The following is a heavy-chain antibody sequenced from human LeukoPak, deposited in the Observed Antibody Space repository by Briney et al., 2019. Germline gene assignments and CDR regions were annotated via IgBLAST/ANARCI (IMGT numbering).Heavy chain of an antibody. Sequence: PGGSLRLSCAASGFTFSSYGMSWVRQAPGKGLEWVSAISGSGGSTYYADSVKGRFTISRDNSKNTLYLQMNSLRAEDTAVYYCARDPRTPYYYDSSGYYEYFQHWGQGTLVTVSS. CDR2: ISGSGGST. V-gene: IGHV3-23*01. J-gene: IGHJ1*01. D-gene: IGHD3-22*01. CDR1: GFTFSSYG. CDR3: ARDPRTPYYYDSSGYYEYFQH.